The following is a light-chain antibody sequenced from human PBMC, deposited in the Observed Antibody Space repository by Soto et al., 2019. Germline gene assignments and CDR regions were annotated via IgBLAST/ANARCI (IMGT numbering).Light chain of an antibody. CDR3: SSYTSGSAHYV. CDR1: SSDVGAYYS. J-gene: IGLJ1*01. CDR2: GVT. V-gene: IGLV2-14*01. Sequence: QSALTQPASVSGSPGQSITISCTGTSSDVGAYYSVSWYQHHPGKAPKLIIYGVTNRPSGVSNRFSGSKSGNTASLTISGLQAEDEPHYHCSSYTSGSAHYVFGTGTKVTVL.